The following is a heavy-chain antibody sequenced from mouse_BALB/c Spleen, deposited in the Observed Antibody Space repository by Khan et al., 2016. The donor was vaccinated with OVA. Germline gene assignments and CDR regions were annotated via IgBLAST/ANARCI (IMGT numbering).Heavy chain of an antibody. D-gene: IGHD1-1*02. CDR3: TRRGRYGLFAV. V-gene: IGHV1-7*01. CDR2: INPSTDYT. Sequence: VQLQQSGAELAKPGDSVKMSCTASGYTFTTYWIHWVKQRPGQGLEWIGYINPSTDYTEYNQKFKDKATLTTDKYSSAAYMQLSHLTSEDAAVYYCTRRGRYGLFAVWGQGTLVTVSA. J-gene: IGHJ3*01. CDR1: GYTFTTYW.